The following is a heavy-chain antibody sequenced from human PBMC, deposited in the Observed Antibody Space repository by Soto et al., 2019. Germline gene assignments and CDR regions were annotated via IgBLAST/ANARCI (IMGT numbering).Heavy chain of an antibody. CDR3: ARETGGSSGAFDI. D-gene: IGHD3-10*01. CDR1: GFTVSSNY. J-gene: IGHJ3*02. V-gene: IGHV3-53*01. CDR2: IYSGGST. Sequence: PGGSLRLSCAASGFTVSSNYMSWVRQAPGKGLEWVSVIYSGGSTYYADSVKGRFTISRDNSKNTLYLQMNSLRAEDTAVYYCARETGGSSGAFDIWGQGTMVTVSS.